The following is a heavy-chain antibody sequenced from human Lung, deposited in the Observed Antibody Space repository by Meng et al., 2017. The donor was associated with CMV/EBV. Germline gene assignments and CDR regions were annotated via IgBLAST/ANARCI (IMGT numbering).Heavy chain of an antibody. Sequence: LACCGGGLVQPGGSTSFSWASSCFPSSSSAMLWCRQPPEKVLEWVTFIAHDGSAKTYTDSVKGRFTSSREASEKTVYLEMNSMRVEDTAVYYCAKDLYYSFDYWGQGTLVTVSS. CDR3: AKDLYYSFDY. D-gene: IGHD2-8*01. CDR2: IAHDGSAK. J-gene: IGHJ4*02. V-gene: IGHV3-30*02. CDR1: CFPSSSSA.